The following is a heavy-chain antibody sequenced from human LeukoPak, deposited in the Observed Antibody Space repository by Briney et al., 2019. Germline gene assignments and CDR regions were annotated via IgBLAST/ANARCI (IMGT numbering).Heavy chain of an antibody. CDR3: ASRVWVGTTFHYYYYMDV. CDR2: INQDGGEK. D-gene: IGHD1-26*01. J-gene: IGHJ6*03. Sequence: GGSLRLSCAASGFTFSSYWMSWVRQAPGKGLEWVANINQDGGEKYYVDSVKGRFTISRDNAKNSLYLQMNSLRAEDTAVYYCASRVWVGTTFHYYYYMDVWGKGTTVTVSS. V-gene: IGHV3-7*01. CDR1: GFTFSSYW.